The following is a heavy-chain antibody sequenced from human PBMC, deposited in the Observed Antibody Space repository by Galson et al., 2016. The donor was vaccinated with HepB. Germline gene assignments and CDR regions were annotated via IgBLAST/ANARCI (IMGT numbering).Heavy chain of an antibody. D-gene: IGHD3-16*01. J-gene: IGHJ5*02. V-gene: IGHV1-69*13. Sequence: SVKVSCKASGESFRNYAINWLRQAPGQGLEWLGGIIPIIDTTNYAQKYQGRVTITAVQSTSTAYMELSSLRSDDTAVYYCARGGGAPYFFDRWGQGTLVTVSS. CDR1: GESFRNYA. CDR3: ARGGGAPYFFDR. CDR2: IIPIIDTT.